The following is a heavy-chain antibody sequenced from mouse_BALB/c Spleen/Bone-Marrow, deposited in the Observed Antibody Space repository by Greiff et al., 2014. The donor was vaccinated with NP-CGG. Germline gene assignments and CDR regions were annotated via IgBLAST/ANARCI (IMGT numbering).Heavy chain of an antibody. D-gene: IGHD1-2*01. J-gene: IGHJ2*01. CDR3: AKYYYCFFDY. CDR2: IWAGGST. Sequence: VQLQQSGPGLVAPSQSLSITCTVSGFSLTSYGVHWVRQPPGKGLEWLGVIWAGGSTNHNSTLMSRLSISKDNSKSQVFLKMISLQTDDTAMYYCAKYYYCFFDYWGQGTTLTVSS. CDR1: GFSLTSYG. V-gene: IGHV2-9*02.